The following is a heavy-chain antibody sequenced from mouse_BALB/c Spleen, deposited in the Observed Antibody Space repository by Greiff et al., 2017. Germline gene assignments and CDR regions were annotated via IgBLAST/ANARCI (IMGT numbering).Heavy chain of an antibody. J-gene: IGHJ1*01. V-gene: IGHV5-17*02. CDR1: GFTFSSFG. Sequence: EVQVVESGGGLVQPGGSRKLSCAASGFTFSSFGMHWVRQAPEKGLEWVAYISSGSSTIYYADTVKGRFTISRDNPKNTLFLQMTSLRSEDTAMYYCARRNWDGYFDVWGAGTTVTVSS. CDR2: ISSGSSTI. D-gene: IGHD4-1*01. CDR3: ARRNWDGYFDV.